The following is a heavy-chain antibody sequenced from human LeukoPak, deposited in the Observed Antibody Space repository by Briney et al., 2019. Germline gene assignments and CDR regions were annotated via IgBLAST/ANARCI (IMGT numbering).Heavy chain of an antibody. Sequence: ASVKVSCKASGYTFTSYYMHWVRQAPGQGLEWMGIINPSGGSTSYAQKFQGRVTMTRDTSTSTVYMELSSLRSEDTAVYYCARTIGFGVVPWYFDYWGQGTLVTVSS. J-gene: IGHJ4*02. CDR3: ARTIGFGVVPWYFDY. CDR2: INPSGGST. V-gene: IGHV1-46*01. D-gene: IGHD3-3*01. CDR1: GYTFTSYY.